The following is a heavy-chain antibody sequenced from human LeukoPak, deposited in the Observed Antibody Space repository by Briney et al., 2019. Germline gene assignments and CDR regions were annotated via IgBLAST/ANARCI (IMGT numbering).Heavy chain of an antibody. CDR2: INHSGST. Sequence: SETLSLTCAVYGGSFSGYYWSLIRQPPGKGLEWIGEINHSGSTNYNPSPKSRVTISVDTSKNQFSLKLSSVTAADTAVYYCARNGVGKLLENGMDVWGQGTTVTVSS. V-gene: IGHV4-34*01. CDR1: GGSFSGYY. D-gene: IGHD1-26*01. CDR3: ARNGVGKLLENGMDV. J-gene: IGHJ6*02.